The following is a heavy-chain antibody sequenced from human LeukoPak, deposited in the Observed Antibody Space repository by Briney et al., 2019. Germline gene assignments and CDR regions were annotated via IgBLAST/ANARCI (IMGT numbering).Heavy chain of an antibody. D-gene: IGHD3-10*01. Sequence: ASVKVSCKASGYTFTSYGISWVRQAPGQGLEWMGRINPNSGGTNYAQKFQGRVTMTRDTSISTAYMELSRLRSDDTAVYYCARDSGEVNGNFDYWGQGTLVTVSS. J-gene: IGHJ4*02. V-gene: IGHV1-2*06. CDR2: INPNSGGT. CDR1: GYTFTSYG. CDR3: ARDSGEVNGNFDY.